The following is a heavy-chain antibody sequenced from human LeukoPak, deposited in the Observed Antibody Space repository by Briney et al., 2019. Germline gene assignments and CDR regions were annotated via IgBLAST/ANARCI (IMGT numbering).Heavy chain of an antibody. Sequence: GGSLRLSCAASGFTFSSYEMNWVRQAPGQGLEWVSYISSSGSTIYYADSVKGRFTISRDNAKNSLYLQMNSLRAEDTAVYYCARQQLAYYFDYWGQGTLVTVSS. V-gene: IGHV3-48*03. CDR3: ARQQLAYYFDY. CDR1: GFTFSSYE. J-gene: IGHJ4*02. D-gene: IGHD6-13*01. CDR2: ISSSGSTI.